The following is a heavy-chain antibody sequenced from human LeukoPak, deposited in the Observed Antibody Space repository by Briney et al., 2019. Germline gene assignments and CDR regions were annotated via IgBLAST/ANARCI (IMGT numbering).Heavy chain of an antibody. CDR3: ARHDAVPVIRRGYDF. Sequence: SETLSLTCTVSGGSVSGYYWSLIRQPPGKGLEWIGYIYYTGATLYSPSLKSRVTMSVDTTENQFSLRLSSVTAADTAVYYCARHDAVPVIRRGYDFWGQGTLVTVSS. V-gene: IGHV4-59*08. D-gene: IGHD2-21*01. CDR1: GGSVSGYY. CDR2: IYYTGAT. J-gene: IGHJ4*02.